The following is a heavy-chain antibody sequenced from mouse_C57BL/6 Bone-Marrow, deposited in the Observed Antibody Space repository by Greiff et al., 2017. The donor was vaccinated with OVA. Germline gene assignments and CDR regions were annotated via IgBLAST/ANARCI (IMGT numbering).Heavy chain of an antibody. CDR3: ARRDGYYEDY. J-gene: IGHJ2*01. CDR2: INPGSGGT. V-gene: IGHV1-54*01. Sequence: VQLQQSGAELVRPGTSVKVSCKASGYAFTNYLLEWVKQRPGQGLEWIGVINPGSGGTNYNEKFKGKATLTADKSSSTAYMQLSSLTSEDSAVYFCARRDGYYEDYWGQGTTLTVSS. CDR1: GYAFTNYL. D-gene: IGHD2-3*01.